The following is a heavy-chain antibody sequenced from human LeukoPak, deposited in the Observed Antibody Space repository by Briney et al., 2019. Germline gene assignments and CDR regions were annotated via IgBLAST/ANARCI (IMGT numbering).Heavy chain of an antibody. CDR3: ARGRFNYYDSSGYSTYFDY. CDR2: IIPIFGTA. CDR1: GGTFSSYA. Sequence: SVKVSCKASGGTFSSYAISWVRQAPGQGLEWMGGIIPIFGTANYAQKFQGRVTITTDESTGTAYMELSSLRSEDTAVYYCARGRFNYYDSSGYSTYFDYWGQGTLVTVSS. D-gene: IGHD3-22*01. J-gene: IGHJ4*02. V-gene: IGHV1-69*05.